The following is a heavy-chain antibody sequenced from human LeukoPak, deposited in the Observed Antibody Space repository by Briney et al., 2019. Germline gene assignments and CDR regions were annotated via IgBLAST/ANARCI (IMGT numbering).Heavy chain of an antibody. J-gene: IGHJ4*02. D-gene: IGHD3-9*01. V-gene: IGHV4-4*02. CDR2: IHHSGST. CDR1: GGSINSSDW. CDR3: ARGGILRYFDD. Sequence: SETLSLTCTVSGGSINSSDWWTWVRQSPGKGLEWIGEIHHSGSTNYNPSLKRRITISVDTSKNQFSLKLSSVTAADTAVYYCARGGILRYFDDWGQGTLVTVSS.